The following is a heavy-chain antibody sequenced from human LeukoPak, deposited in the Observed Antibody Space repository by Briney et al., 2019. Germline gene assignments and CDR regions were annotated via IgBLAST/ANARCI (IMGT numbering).Heavy chain of an antibody. CDR2: ISSSSSYI. D-gene: IGHD1-26*01. J-gene: IGHJ4*02. CDR3: ARDRWVNSGSYSDY. V-gene: IGHV3-21*01. Sequence: GGTLRLSCAASGFTFTSYTMSWVRQAPGKGLEWVSSISSSSSYIYYADSVKGRFTISRDNAKNSLDLQMNSLRAEDTAVYYCARDRWVNSGSYSDYWGQGTLVTVSS. CDR1: GFTFTSYT.